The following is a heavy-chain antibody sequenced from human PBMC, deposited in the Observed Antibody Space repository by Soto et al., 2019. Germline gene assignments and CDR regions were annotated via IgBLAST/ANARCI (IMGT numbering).Heavy chain of an antibody. CDR1: GGFLSESY. V-gene: IGHV4-34*01. J-gene: IGHJ5*02. Sequence: TSETLSLTCAVYGGFLSESYWTWIRQPPGKGLEWIGEINHVGGTNYNPSLKSRVTMSVDTSQNQFPLRLISVTAVDTAMYFCVRIRYQLPSSVLWLDPWGQGTPVTVSS. CDR2: INHVGGT. CDR3: VRIRYQLPSSVLWLDP. D-gene: IGHD3-16*01.